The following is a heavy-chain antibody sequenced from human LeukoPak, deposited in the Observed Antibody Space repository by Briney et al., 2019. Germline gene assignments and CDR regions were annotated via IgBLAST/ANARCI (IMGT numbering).Heavy chain of an antibody. V-gene: IGHV3-66*02. Sequence: AGGSLRLSCAASGYTVSSNYMSWVRQAPGKGLEWVSVIYSGGSTYYADSVKGRFTISRDNSKNTLYLQMNSLRAEDTAVYYCARDLLGARYYDFWSGSLYYWGQGTLVTVSS. D-gene: IGHD3-3*01. J-gene: IGHJ4*02. CDR1: GYTVSSNY. CDR2: IYSGGST. CDR3: ARDLLGARYYDFWSGSLYY.